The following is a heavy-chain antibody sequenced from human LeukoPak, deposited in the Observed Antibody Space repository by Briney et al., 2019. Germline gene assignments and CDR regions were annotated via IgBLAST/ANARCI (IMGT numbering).Heavy chain of an antibody. CDR3: ATSSVRGSYRPFDY. CDR1: GYTFTGYY. D-gene: IGHD3-16*02. V-gene: IGHV1-2*02. J-gene: IGHJ4*02. Sequence: ASVKLSCKASGYTFTGYYMQWVRHAPGHGREWVGWINTNSGGTNYAQKFQGRVTMTRDTSISTAYMELSRLRSDDTAVYYCATSSVRGSYRPFDYWGQGTLVTVSS. CDR2: INTNSGGT.